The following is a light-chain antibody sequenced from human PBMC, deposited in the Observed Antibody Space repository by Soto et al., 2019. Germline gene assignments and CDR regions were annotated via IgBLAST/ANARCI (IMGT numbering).Light chain of an antibody. Sequence: QSVLTQPPSASGTPGQRVTISCSGSSSNIVSNYVYWYQQVPGTAPRLLMYRASQRPSGVPDRFSGSKSGTSASLAISGLRSEDEADYYCAAWDDTLNGLVFGGGTKLTVL. CDR3: AAWDDTLNGLV. J-gene: IGLJ2*01. CDR2: RAS. V-gene: IGLV1-47*01. CDR1: SSNIVSNY.